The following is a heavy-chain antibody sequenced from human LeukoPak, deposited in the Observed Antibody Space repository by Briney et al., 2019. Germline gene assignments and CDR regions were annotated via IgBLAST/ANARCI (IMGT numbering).Heavy chain of an antibody. CDR1: GYTFTSYY. D-gene: IGHD2-21*02. J-gene: IGHJ2*01. CDR2: INPNSGAT. V-gene: IGHV1-2*06. Sequence: ASVKVSCKASGYTFTSYYMHWVRQAPGQGLEWMGRINPNSGATNYAQKFQGRVTMTRDTSISTAYMELTTLRSDDTAVYYCAKSIEYCGADCYGYFDLWGRGTLVTVSS. CDR3: AKSIEYCGADCYGYFDL.